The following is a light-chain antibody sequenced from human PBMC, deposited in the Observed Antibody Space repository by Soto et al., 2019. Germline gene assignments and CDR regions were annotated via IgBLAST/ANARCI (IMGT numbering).Light chain of an antibody. CDR2: GAS. CDR3: QYYSSSLSIT. V-gene: IGKV3-20*01. CDR1: QSVRSTY. J-gene: IGKJ5*01. Sequence: ENVSSQFPRNLSLSPGERATLSCRASQSVRSTYLAWYQQKPGQAPRLLIHGASSRATGIPDRFSGSGSGTDFTLTISRLEPEDFAVYYCQYYSSSLSITFG.